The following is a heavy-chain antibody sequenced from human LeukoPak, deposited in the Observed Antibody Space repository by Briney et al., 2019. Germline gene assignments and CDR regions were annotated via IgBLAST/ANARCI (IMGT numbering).Heavy chain of an antibody. J-gene: IGHJ5*02. CDR2: ISGSGGST. Sequence: GGSLILSCAASGFTFSSYAMSWVRQAPGKGLEWVSAISGSGGSTYYADSVKGRFTISRDNSKNTLYLQMNSLRAEDTAVYYCAKVADDYGDYDWFDPWGQGTLVTVSS. D-gene: IGHD4-17*01. CDR3: AKVADDYGDYDWFDP. V-gene: IGHV3-23*01. CDR1: GFTFSSYA.